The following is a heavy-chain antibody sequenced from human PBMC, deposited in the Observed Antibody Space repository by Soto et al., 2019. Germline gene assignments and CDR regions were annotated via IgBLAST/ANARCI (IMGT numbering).Heavy chain of an antibody. V-gene: IGHV3-33*01. D-gene: IGHD5-12*01. CDR3: AREGSSSYGGYDNDNYYGMDV. CDR1: GFTFSSYG. Sequence: QVQLVESGGGVVQPGRSLRLSCAASGFTFSSYGMHWVRQAPGKGLEWVAVIWYDGSNKYYADSVKGRFTISRDNSKNTLYLQMNSLRAEDTAVYYCAREGSSSYGGYDNDNYYGMDVWGQGTTVTVSS. CDR2: IWYDGSNK. J-gene: IGHJ6*02.